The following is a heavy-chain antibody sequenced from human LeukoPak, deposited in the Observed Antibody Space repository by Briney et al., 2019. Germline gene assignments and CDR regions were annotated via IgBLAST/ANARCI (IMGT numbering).Heavy chain of an antibody. CDR1: GFTFSNAW. CDR3: TTGPVRYSSGWFDY. D-gene: IGHD6-19*01. CDR2: IKSRTDGGAT. J-gene: IGHJ4*02. V-gene: IGHV3-15*01. Sequence: GGSLRLSCAASGFTFSNAWMSWVRQAPGKGLEWVGRIKSRTDGGATDYAAPVKGRFTISRDDSKNTLYLQMNSLKTEDTAVYYCTTGPVRYSSGWFDYWGQGTLVTVSS.